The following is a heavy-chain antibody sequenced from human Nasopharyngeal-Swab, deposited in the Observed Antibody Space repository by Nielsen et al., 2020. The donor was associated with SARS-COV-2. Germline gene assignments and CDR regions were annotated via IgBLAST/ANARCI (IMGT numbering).Heavy chain of an antibody. CDR2: INHSGGT. CDR1: GGSFSAYY. CDR3: ARGLSGIVPAPILGLGPYYSYYMDV. D-gene: IGHD2-2*01. Sequence: GSLRLSCAVSGGSFSAYYWGWIRQPPGKGLEWIGEINHSGGTNYNPSLKSRVTISVDTSKNQFSLKLSSVTAADTAVYYCARGLSGIVPAPILGLGPYYSYYMDVWGKGTTVTVSS. J-gene: IGHJ6*03. V-gene: IGHV4-34*01.